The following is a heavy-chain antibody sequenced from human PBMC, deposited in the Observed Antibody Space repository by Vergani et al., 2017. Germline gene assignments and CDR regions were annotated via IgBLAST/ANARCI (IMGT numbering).Heavy chain of an antibody. CDR1: GFTFSSYA. CDR2: ISGSGGST. CDR3: TRDLIHGVVIRERTRRVHAFDI. Sequence: EVQLVESGGGLVQPGGSLRLSCAASGFTFSSYAMSWVRQAPGKGLEWVSAISGSGGSTYYADSVKGRFTISRDNSKNTLYLQMNSLRAEDTAVYYCTRDLIHGVVIRERTRRVHAFDIWGQGTMVTVSS. V-gene: IGHV3-23*04. J-gene: IGHJ3*02. D-gene: IGHD3-3*01.